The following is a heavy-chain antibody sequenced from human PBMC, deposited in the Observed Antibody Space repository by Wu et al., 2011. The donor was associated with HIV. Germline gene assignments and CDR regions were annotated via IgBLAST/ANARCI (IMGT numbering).Heavy chain of an antibody. Sequence: QVQLVQSGAEVKQPGASVKVSCKSSGHTFGGYYMNWVRQAPGQGLEWMGWINPDSGVTKYAQKFQGRVTMTRDTSISTASMELTSLRFDDTAVYYCARSRGGYNAPENWGQGTQVTVSS. CDR2: INPDSGVT. J-gene: IGHJ4*02. CDR1: GHTFGGYY. CDR3: ARSRGGYNAPEN. D-gene: IGHD5-24*01. V-gene: IGHV1-2*02.